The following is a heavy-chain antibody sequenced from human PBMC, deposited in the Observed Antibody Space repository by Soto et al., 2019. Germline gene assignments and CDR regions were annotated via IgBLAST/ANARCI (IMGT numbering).Heavy chain of an antibody. CDR1: GFTFSSYA. V-gene: IGHV3-23*01. Sequence: GGSLRLSCAASGFTFSSYAMSWVRQAPGKGLEWVSAISGSGGSTYYADSVKGRFTISRDNSKNTLYLQMNSLRAEDTAVYYCAKYVYGDYGPWYFDLWGRGTLVTVSS. J-gene: IGHJ2*01. D-gene: IGHD4-17*01. CDR3: AKYVYGDYGPWYFDL. CDR2: ISGSGGST.